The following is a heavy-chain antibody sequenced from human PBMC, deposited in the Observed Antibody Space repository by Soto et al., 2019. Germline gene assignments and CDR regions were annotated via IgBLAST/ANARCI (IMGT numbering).Heavy chain of an antibody. J-gene: IGHJ4*02. CDR3: AKGRTITIFGVVSGHFDY. CDR2: ISWNSGSI. D-gene: IGHD3-3*01. CDR1: GFTFDDYA. Sequence: SLRLSCAASGFTFDDYAMHWVRQAPGKGLEWVSGISWNSGSIGYADSVKGRFTISRDNAKNSLYLQMNSLRAEDTALYYCAKGRTITIFGVVSGHFDYWGQGTLVTVSS. V-gene: IGHV3-9*01.